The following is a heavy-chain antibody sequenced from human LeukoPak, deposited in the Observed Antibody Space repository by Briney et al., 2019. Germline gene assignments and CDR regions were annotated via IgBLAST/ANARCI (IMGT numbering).Heavy chain of an antibody. J-gene: IGHJ6*03. V-gene: IGHV4-59*08. D-gene: IGHD3-3*01. CDR2: IYYSGST. CDR3: ARRLVTIFGVVIPDYYYYMDV. Sequence: SETLSLTCTVSGGSISSYYWSWIRQPPGKGLEWIGYIYYSGSTNYNPSLKSRVTISVDTSKNQFSLKLSSVTAADTAVYYCARRLVTIFGVVIPDYYYYMDVWGKGTTVTVSS. CDR1: GGSISSYY.